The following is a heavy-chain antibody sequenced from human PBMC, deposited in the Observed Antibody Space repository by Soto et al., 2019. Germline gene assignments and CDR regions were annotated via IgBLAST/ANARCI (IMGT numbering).Heavy chain of an antibody. J-gene: IGHJ3*02. Sequence: GGSLRLSCAASGITFSSYAMSWVRQGPGKGPEWVSGISGSGATTYNADSVKGRFTISRDNSKNTLYLQMNSLRAEDTAVYYCAKGGGRNYYDMSGPPKTAFDIWGQGTMVTVS. CDR2: ISGSGATT. V-gene: IGHV3-23*01. D-gene: IGHD3-22*01. CDR1: GITFSSYA. CDR3: AKGGGRNYYDMSGPPKTAFDI.